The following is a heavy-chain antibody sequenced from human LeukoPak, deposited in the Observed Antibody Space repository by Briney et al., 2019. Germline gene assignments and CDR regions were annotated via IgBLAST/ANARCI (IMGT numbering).Heavy chain of an antibody. V-gene: IGHV3-48*01. CDR1: GFTFSSYS. J-gene: IGHJ4*01. CDR3: ARDQLYYYDSSGYYTFDY. D-gene: IGHD3-22*01. Sequence: GGSLPHLCAASGFTFSSYSVNWVRQAPGKGLEWVSYISSSSSTIYYADSVKGRFTISRDNAKNSLYLQMNSLRAEDTAVYYCARDQLYYYDSSGYYTFDYCSQGTLVTVSS. CDR2: ISSSSSTI.